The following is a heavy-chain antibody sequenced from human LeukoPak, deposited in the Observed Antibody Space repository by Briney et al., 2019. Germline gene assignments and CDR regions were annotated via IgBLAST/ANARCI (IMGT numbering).Heavy chain of an antibody. Sequence: GGSLRLSCAASGFTFSSYSMNWVRQAPGKGLEWVSSISSSSSYIYYADSVRGRFTISRDNPKNSLYLQMNSLRAEDTAVYYCARDEGLAVAGTSRTYYYYMDVWGKGTTVTVSS. V-gene: IGHV3-21*01. CDR1: GFTFSSYS. CDR2: ISSSSSYI. D-gene: IGHD6-19*01. J-gene: IGHJ6*03. CDR3: ARDEGLAVAGTSRTYYYYMDV.